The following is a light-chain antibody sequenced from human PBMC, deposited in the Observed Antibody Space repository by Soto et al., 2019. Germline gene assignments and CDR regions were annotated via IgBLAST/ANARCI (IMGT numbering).Light chain of an antibody. CDR2: GAS. CDR1: QSVSSSY. V-gene: IGKV3-20*01. CDR3: QQYGSSPWT. Sequence: EIVLTQSPGTLSLSPGERATLSCRASQSVSSSYLAWYQQKPGQAPRLRLYGASSRATGIPDRFSGSGSEPDFALTISTLEPEDFAVYYCQQYGSSPWTFGQGTKVEIK. J-gene: IGKJ1*01.